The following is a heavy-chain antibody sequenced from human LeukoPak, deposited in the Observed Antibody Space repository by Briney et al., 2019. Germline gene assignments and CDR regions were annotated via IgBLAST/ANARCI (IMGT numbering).Heavy chain of an antibody. Sequence: GGSLRLSCAASGFTVSSNYMSWVRQAPGKGLEWVSVIYSGGSTYYADSVKGRFTISRDNSKSTLYLQMNSLRAEDTAVYYCARDSPRTGRYFDWLLFDYWGQGTLVTVSS. V-gene: IGHV3-66*01. CDR1: GFTVSSNY. J-gene: IGHJ4*02. D-gene: IGHD3-9*01. CDR2: IYSGGST. CDR3: ARDSPRTGRYFDWLLFDY.